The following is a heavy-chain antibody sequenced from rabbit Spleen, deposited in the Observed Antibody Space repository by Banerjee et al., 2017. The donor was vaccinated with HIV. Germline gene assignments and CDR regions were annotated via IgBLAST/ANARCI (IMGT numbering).Heavy chain of an antibody. V-gene: IGHV1S45*01. CDR2: IVANDPGDT. Sequence: QEQLEESGGDLVKPEGSLTLTCTASGFSFSGNYWIYWVRQAPGKGLEWIAYIVANDPGDTDYASWAKGRFTISKTSSTTLTLQMTSLTAADTATYFCARDLDGVIGWNFGWWGPGTLVTVS. CDR1: GFSFSGNYW. J-gene: IGHJ4*01. D-gene: IGHD1-1*01. CDR3: ARDLDGVIGWNFGW.